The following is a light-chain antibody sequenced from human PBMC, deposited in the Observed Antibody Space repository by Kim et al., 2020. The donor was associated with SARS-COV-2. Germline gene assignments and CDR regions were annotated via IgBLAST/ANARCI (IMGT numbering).Light chain of an antibody. CDR1: SLRSYY. CDR2: GRN. V-gene: IGLV3-19*01. J-gene: IGLJ2*01. Sequence: SSELTQDPAVSVALGQTVRITCQGDSLRSYYATWYQQKPRQAPVLVIYGRNNRPSGIPDRFSGSTSGNTASLTLSGAQAEDEAGFYCQSRNSGGNVVFGGGTQRTVL. CDR3: QSRNSGGNVV.